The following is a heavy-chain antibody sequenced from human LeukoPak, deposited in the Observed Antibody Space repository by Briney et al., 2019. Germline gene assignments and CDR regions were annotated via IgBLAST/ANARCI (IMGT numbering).Heavy chain of an antibody. V-gene: IGHV3-7*04. Sequence: GGSLRLSCAASGFTLSTHWMSWVRQAPGKGLEWVATIKQDGSETHYVDSVKGRFTISRDNAKNSLHLQMNSLWAEDTAGYYCARGCGSASSPYYFDYWGLGTLVTVSS. CDR3: ARGCGSASSPYYFDY. D-gene: IGHD2-2*01. CDR1: GFTLSTHW. J-gene: IGHJ4*02. CDR2: IKQDGSET.